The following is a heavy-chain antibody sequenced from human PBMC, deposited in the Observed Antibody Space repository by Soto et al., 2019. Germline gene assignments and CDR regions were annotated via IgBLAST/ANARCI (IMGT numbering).Heavy chain of an antibody. V-gene: IGHV4-31*03. CDR1: GGSISSGGYY. Sequence: QVQLQESGPGLVKPSRTLSLTCTVSGGSISSGGYYWSWIRQHPGKGLEWIGYIYYSGSTHYNPSLKRRVTISVHTSKNQFSLKLSSVTAADTAVYYCARGGYGSGSYYWFDPWGQGTLVTVSS. D-gene: IGHD3-10*01. J-gene: IGHJ5*02. CDR2: IYYSGST. CDR3: ARGGYGSGSYYWFDP.